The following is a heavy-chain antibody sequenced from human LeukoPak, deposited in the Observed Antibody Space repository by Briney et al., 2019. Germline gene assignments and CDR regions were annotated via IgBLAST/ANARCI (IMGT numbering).Heavy chain of an antibody. J-gene: IGHJ4*02. V-gene: IGHV1-18*01. CDR3: ARDGGIVVVPAARGGFDY. D-gene: IGHD2-2*01. CDR1: GYTXTSYG. CDR2: ISAYNGNT. Sequence: ASVKVSCKASGYTXTSYGISGVRQAPGQGLEWMGWISAYNGNTNYAQKLQGRVTMTTDTSTSTAYMELRSLRSDDTAVYYCARDGGIVVVPAARGGFDYWGQGTLVTVSS.